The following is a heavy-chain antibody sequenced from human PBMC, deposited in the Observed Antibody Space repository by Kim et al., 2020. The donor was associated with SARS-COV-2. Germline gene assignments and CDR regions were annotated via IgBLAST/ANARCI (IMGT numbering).Heavy chain of an antibody. D-gene: IGHD2-2*01. V-gene: IGHV7-4-1*02. J-gene: IGHJ3*02. CDR2: INTNTGNP. CDR1: GYTFTSYA. Sequence: ASVKVSCKASGYTFTSYAMNWVRQAPGQGLEWMGWINTNTGNPTYAQGFTGRFVFSLDTSVSTAYLQISSLKAEDTAVYYCASPIVVVPAAQVGQQLTGPFDIWGQGTMVTVSS. CDR3: ASPIVVVPAAQVGQQLTGPFDI.